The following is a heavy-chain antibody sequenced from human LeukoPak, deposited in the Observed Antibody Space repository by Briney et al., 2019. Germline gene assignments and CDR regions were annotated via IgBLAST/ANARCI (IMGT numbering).Heavy chain of an antibody. CDR3: ARALGAFDI. CDR2: ISQSGST. CDR1: GGSFSFYY. J-gene: IGHJ3*02. Sequence: SETLSLTCGVSGGSFSFYYWSWIRQPPGKGLEWIGEISQSGSTNYNPSLKSRGNISLDTSENQFSLKLSSVTAADTAVYYCARALGAFDIWGQGTMVTVSS. V-gene: IGHV4-34*01.